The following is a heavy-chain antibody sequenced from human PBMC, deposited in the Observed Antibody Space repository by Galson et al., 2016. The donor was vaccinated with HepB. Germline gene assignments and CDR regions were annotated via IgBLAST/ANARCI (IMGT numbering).Heavy chain of an antibody. J-gene: IGHJ4*02. CDR3: AKERTSTSFLDS. D-gene: IGHD1-7*01. Sequence: SVKVSCKASGFTLSTSHMHWVRQAPGQGLEWLGLIDLSSSSPNYARKFQGRVTMTFDASTSTVYMELSGLRSDDTAFYYCAKERTSTSFLDSWGQGTLVAVSS. V-gene: IGHV1-46*01. CDR1: GFTLSTSH. CDR2: IDLSSSSP.